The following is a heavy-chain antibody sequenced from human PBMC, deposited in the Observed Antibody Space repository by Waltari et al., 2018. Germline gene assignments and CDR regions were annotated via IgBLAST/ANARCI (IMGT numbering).Heavy chain of an antibody. D-gene: IGHD6-13*01. CDR1: GFTFSNFP. CDR3: AREVGSSWPLDY. CDR2: ISSDGTNE. Sequence: QVQLMESGGGVVHPGRSLRLSCAASGFTFSNFPIYWVRQAPGKGLEWVAVISSDGTNEHYADSVKGRLTISRDNSKNTLYLEMNSLRGDDTAVYFCAREVGSSWPLDYWGQGTLVTVSS. J-gene: IGHJ4*02. V-gene: IGHV3-30*01.